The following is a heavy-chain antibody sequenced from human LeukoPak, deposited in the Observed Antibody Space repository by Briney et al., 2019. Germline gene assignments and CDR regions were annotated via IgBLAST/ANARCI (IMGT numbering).Heavy chain of an antibody. CDR2: IIPIFGTA. V-gene: IGHV1-69*13. CDR3: ARAPCSSGGSTNYYYSYYMDV. Sequence: VASVKVSCKASGGTFSSYAVTWVRQAPGQGLEWMAGIIPIFGTADYAQKFQGRVTIAADESTSTAYMELSSLRSEDTAVYYCARAPCSSGGSTNYYYSYYMDVWGTGTTVTVSS. D-gene: IGHD6-19*01. J-gene: IGHJ6*03. CDR1: GGTFSSYA.